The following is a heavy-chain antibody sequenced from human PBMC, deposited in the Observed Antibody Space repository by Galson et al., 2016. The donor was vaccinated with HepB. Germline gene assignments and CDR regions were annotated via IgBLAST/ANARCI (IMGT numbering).Heavy chain of an antibody. V-gene: IGHV3-48*02. D-gene: IGHD3-16*01. CDR2: ITSSRNTM. CDR3: ARDDYFRLGY. J-gene: IGHJ4*02. CDR1: GFIFSVYN. Sequence: SLRLSCAASGFIFSVYNMNWARQAPGKGLEWIAWITSSRNTMYYADSVKGRFTISRDSAKNSLYLEMNSLRDEDTAGYYCARDDYFRLGYWGQGTLVTVSS.